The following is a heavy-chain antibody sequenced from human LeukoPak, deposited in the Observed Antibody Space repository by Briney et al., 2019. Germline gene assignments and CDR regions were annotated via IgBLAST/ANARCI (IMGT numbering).Heavy chain of an antibody. V-gene: IGHV3-74*03. J-gene: IGHJ3*02. CDR1: GFTFGSYW. CDR3: ARVKVGVWGVFDT. Sequence: GGSLRLSCAASGFTFGSYWMHWVRQAPGKGLVWLSRINSDGSTTTYADSVRGRFIISRDNAKNTLYLRMNSLGAEDTAVYYCARVKVGVWGVFDTWGQGTMVTVSS. CDR2: INSDGSTT. D-gene: IGHD1-26*01.